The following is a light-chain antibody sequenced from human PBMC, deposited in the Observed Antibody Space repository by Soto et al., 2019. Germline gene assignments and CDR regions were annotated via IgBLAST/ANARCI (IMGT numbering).Light chain of an antibody. J-gene: IGLJ1*01. V-gene: IGLV2-23*01. CDR3: CSYAGSSTFYV. Sequence: ALTQPASVSGSPGQSITISCTGTSSDVGSYNLVSWYQQHPGKAPKLVIYEGSKRPSGVSNRFSGSKSGNTASLTISGLQAEDEADYYCCSYAGSSTFYVFGTGTKVTVL. CDR1: SSDVGSYNL. CDR2: EGS.